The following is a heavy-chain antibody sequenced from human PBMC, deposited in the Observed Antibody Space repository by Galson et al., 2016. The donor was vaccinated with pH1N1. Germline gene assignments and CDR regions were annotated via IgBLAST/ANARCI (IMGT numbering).Heavy chain of an antibody. CDR3: ARAMAGPDSY. D-gene: IGHD6-19*01. Sequence: SLRLSCAASGFTFSNYWMNWVRQAPGKGLEWVASIKQDGSEIYYVDSVKGRFTISRDNAKNSQYLQMNSLRAEDTAVYYCARAMAGPDSYWGQGTLVTASS. J-gene: IGHJ4*02. CDR2: IKQDGSEI. V-gene: IGHV3-7*03. CDR1: GFTFSNYW.